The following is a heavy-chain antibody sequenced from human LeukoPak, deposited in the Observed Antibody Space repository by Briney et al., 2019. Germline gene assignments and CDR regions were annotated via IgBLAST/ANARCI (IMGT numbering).Heavy chain of an antibody. CDR1: GGSISSYY. D-gene: IGHD3-22*01. V-gene: IGHV4-59*01. Sequence: SETLSLTCTVSGGSISSYYWSWIRQPPGKGLEWIGYIYYSGSTNYNPSLKSRVTISVDTSKNQFSLKLSSVTAADTAVYYCARFMGPRDSSGYYYDAFDIWGQETMVTVSS. CDR3: ARFMGPRDSSGYYYDAFDI. J-gene: IGHJ3*02. CDR2: IYYSGST.